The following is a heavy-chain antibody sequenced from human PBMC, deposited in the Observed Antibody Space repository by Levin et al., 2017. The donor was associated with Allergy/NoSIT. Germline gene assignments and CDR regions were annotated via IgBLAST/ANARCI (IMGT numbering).Heavy chain of an antibody. Sequence: PGGSPRLSCAASGFTFNNFGMHWVRQGPGKGLEWVAVISFDASQEYYADSVKGRFTISRDNSKNTLYLQMNSLRPEDTAVYFCAKIGDCSSGVCFWATLHDAFDVWGQGTMVSVSS. V-gene: IGHV3-30*18. CDR3: AKIGDCSSGVCFWATLHDAFDV. J-gene: IGHJ3*01. CDR1: GFTFNNFG. CDR2: ISFDASQE. D-gene: IGHD2-21*02.